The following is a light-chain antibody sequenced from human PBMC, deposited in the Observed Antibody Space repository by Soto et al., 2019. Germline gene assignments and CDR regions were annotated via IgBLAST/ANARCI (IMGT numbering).Light chain of an antibody. V-gene: IGKV3D-20*02. CDR2: DAS. CDR1: QSVSSSY. J-gene: IGKJ5*01. CDR3: QQRSSWPS. Sequence: EIVLTQSPGTLSLSPGERATLSCRASQSVSSSYLAGYQQKPGQAPRLLIYDASNRATGIPARFSGSGSGTDFTLTISSLEPEDFAVYHCQQRSSWPSFGQGTRLEIK.